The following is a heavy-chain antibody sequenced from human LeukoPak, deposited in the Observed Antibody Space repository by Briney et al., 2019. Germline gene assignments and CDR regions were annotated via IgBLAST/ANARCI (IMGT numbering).Heavy chain of an antibody. Sequence: SETLSLTCTVSGGSISSGDYYWSWIRQPPGKGLEWIGYIYYSGSTYYNPSLKSRVTISADTSKNQFSLKLSSVTAADTAVYYCASRYYSSSWYRYNWFDPWGQGTLVTVS. CDR2: IYYSGST. V-gene: IGHV4-30-4*01. CDR1: GGSISSGDYY. D-gene: IGHD6-13*01. CDR3: ASRYYSSSWYRYNWFDP. J-gene: IGHJ5*02.